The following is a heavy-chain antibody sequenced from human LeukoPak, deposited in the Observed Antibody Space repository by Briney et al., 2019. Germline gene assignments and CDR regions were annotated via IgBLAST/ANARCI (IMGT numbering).Heavy chain of an antibody. V-gene: IGHV1-69*06. D-gene: IGHD3-10*01. CDR1: GYTFTSYA. Sequence: WASVKVSCKASGYTFTSYAMHWVRQAPGQGLEWMGGIIPIFGTANYAQKFQGRVTITADKSTSTAYMELGSLRSEDTAVYYCARGASRNYYGSGRKIYNWFDPWGQGTLVTVSS. CDR3: ARGASRNYYGSGRKIYNWFDP. J-gene: IGHJ5*02. CDR2: IIPIFGTA.